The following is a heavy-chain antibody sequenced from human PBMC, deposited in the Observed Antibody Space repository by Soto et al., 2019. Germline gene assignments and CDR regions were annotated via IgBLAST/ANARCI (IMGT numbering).Heavy chain of an antibody. CDR1: AGSITSSRYS. CDR3: ARQGYCSGGSCYDGSFLYYYMDV. J-gene: IGHJ6*03. Sequence: SETLSLTCTVTAGSITSSRYSWGWIRQSPGKGLEWIGSIYYSGTTYYNPSLKSRVTISVDTSNDQFSLKLNSVTAADSAVYFCARQGYCSGGSCYDGSFLYYYMDVWGKGTTVTVSS. D-gene: IGHD2-15*01. CDR2: IYYSGTT. V-gene: IGHV4-39*01.